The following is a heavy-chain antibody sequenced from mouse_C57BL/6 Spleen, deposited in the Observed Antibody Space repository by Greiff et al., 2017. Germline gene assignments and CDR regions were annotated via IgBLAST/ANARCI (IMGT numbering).Heavy chain of an antibody. J-gene: IGHJ3*01. CDR1: GYAFTNYL. Sequence: QVQLQQSGAELVRPGTSVKVSCKASGYAFTNYLIAWVKQRPGQGLEWIGVINPGSGGTNYNEKFKGKATLTADKSSSTAYMQLSSLTSEDSAVYFCARAPYYYGSSYGVADWGQGTLVTVSA. D-gene: IGHD1-1*01. CDR3: ARAPYYYGSSYGVAD. CDR2: INPGSGGT. V-gene: IGHV1-54*01.